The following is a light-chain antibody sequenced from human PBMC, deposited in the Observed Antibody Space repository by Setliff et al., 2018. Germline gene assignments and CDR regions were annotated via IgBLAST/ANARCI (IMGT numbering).Light chain of an antibody. CDR2: DVT. Sequence: QSALTQPPSASGSPGQSVTISCTGTNNDVWGHNYVSWYQQHPGKAPQLMIYDVTKRPSGVPDRFSGSKSGNTASLTVSGLQAEDEADYYCSSYADSNIFLFGTGTKVTVL. J-gene: IGLJ1*01. V-gene: IGLV2-8*01. CDR3: SSYADSNIFL. CDR1: NNDVWGHNY.